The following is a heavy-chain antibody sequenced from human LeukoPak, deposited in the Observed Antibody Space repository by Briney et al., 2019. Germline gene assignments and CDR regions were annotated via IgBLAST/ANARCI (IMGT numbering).Heavy chain of an antibody. CDR1: GGSISGNPYY. Sequence: PSETLSLTCTVSGGSISGNPYYWGWIRQPPGKALEWIGSIYYSGTTYYNPSLKSRVTISADTTKNQFSLKLSSVTAADTAVYYCARGRPNIAVAGKGWYFDLWGRGTLVTVSS. D-gene: IGHD6-19*01. CDR3: ARGRPNIAVAGKGWYFDL. V-gene: IGHV4-39*01. J-gene: IGHJ2*01. CDR2: IYYSGTT.